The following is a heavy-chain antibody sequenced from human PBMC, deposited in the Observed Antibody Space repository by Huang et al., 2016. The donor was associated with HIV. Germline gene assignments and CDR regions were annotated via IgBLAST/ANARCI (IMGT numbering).Heavy chain of an antibody. CDR3: ARGGIAATLDY. J-gene: IGHJ4*02. D-gene: IGHD2-15*01. Sequence: QVQLQQWGAGLLKPSETLSLTCAVYGGSFSGYYWTWIRQPPGKGLEWIGEINHSGYTNYDSSLKSRVTISVETSKNQFSLKLTSVTGADTAVYFCARGGIAATLDYWGQGTLVTVSS. V-gene: IGHV4-34*01. CDR1: GGSFSGYY. CDR2: INHSGYT.